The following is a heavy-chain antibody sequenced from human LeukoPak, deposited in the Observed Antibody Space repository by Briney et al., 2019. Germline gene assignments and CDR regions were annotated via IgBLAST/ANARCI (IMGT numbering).Heavy chain of an antibody. J-gene: IGHJ4*02. CDR1: DGSLSNYY. D-gene: IGHD3-22*01. Sequence: PSETLSLTCTVSDGSLSNYYWSWIRQPPGKGLEWIGYIYYSGSTNYNPSLKSRVTISVDTSKNQFSLKLSSVTAADTAVYYCARDSSGYYHEFDYWGQGTLVTVSS. V-gene: IGHV4-59*01. CDR3: ARDSSGYYHEFDY. CDR2: IYYSGST.